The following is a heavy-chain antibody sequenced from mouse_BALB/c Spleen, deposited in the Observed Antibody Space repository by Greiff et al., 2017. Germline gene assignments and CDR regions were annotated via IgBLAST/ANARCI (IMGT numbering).Heavy chain of an antibody. CDR2: IWAGGST. V-gene: IGHV2-9*02. J-gene: IGHJ4*01. CDR3: ARDRASYYAMDY. D-gene: IGHD3-1*01. Sequence: VQRVESGPGLVAPSQSLSITCTVSGFSLTSYGVHWVRQPPGKGLEWLGVIWAGGSTNYNSALMSRLSISKDNSKSQVFLKMNSLQTDDTAMYYCARDRASYYAMDYWGQGTSVTVSS. CDR1: GFSLTSYG.